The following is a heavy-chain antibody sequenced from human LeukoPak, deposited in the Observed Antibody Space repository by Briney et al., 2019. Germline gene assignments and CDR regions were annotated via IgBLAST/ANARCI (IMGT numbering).Heavy chain of an antibody. D-gene: IGHD1-1*01. V-gene: IGHV4-31*03. Sequence: PSHTLSLICTVSGGSISSGGYYWRWIRQHPGKGLEWIGYIYYNGSTYYNPALTSRVTISVDTSKIQFSLKLSSVTAADTAVYYCAGGRYLTDYWGQGTLVTVSP. CDR2: IYYNGST. J-gene: IGHJ4*02. CDR1: GGSISSGGYY. CDR3: AGGRYLTDY.